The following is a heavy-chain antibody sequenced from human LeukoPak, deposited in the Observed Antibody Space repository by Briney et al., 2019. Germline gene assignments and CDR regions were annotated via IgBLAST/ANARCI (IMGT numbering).Heavy chain of an antibody. V-gene: IGHV4-39*01. J-gene: IGHJ3*02. Sequence: SETLSLTCTVSGGSISSSSYYWGWIRQPPGKGLEWIGSIYYTGTAYYYSPSLKSRVATSLDTPENRFSLRLRSVTAADTAIYYCARITVIVVPSTGGAFDIWGQGTVVTVSS. CDR1: GGSISSSSYY. CDR3: ARITVIVVPSTGGAFDI. D-gene: IGHD3-22*01. CDR2: IYYTGTAY.